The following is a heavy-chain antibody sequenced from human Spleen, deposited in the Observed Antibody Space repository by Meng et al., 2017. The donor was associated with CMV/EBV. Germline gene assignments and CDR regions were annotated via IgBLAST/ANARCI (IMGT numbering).Heavy chain of an antibody. CDR1: GGSISSSSYY. CDR3: ARRQINPYYFDF. J-gene: IGHJ4*02. CDR2: IYYSGST. V-gene: IGHV4-39*07. Sequence: GSLRLSCTVSGGSISSSSYYWGWIRQPPGKGLEWIGSIYYSGSTYYNPSLKSRATISADTSKNQFSLRLSSVTAADTAIYYCARRQINPYYFDFWGQGTLVTVSS.